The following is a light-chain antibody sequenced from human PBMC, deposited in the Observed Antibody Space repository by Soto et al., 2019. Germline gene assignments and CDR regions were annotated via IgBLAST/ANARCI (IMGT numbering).Light chain of an antibody. J-gene: IGLJ1*01. CDR3: SSYTSSSLYV. V-gene: IGLV2-14*01. CDR2: EVS. Sequence: QSVLTQPASVSGSPGQSITISCTGTSSDVGGYNSVSWYQQHPGKAPKLIIYEVSNRPSGVSNRFSGSKSGNTASLTISGLQAEGEADYFCSSYTSSSLYVFGTGTKVTVL. CDR1: SSDVGGYNS.